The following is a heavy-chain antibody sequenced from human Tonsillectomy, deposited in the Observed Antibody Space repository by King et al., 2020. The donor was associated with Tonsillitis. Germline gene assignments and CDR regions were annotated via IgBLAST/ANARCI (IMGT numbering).Heavy chain of an antibody. D-gene: IGHD2-15*01. J-gene: IGHJ6*02. V-gene: IGHV3-21*01. CDR3: ARDCSGGSCYPYYSGMDV. CDR2: ISSSSSYI. CDR1: GFTFSSYS. Sequence: VQLVESGGGLVKPGGSLRLSCAASGFTFSSYSMNWVRQSPGKGLEWVSSISSSSSYIYYADSVKGRFAISRDNAKHSLYLQMNSLRAEVTAVYYCARDCSGGSCYPYYSGMDVWGQGTTVTVSS.